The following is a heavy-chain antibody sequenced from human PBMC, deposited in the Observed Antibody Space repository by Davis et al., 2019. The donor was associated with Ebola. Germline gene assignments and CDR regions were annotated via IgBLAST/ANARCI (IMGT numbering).Heavy chain of an antibody. CDR3: ARTHCSGGSCYLDY. J-gene: IGHJ4*02. D-gene: IGHD2-15*01. V-gene: IGHV3-74*01. Sequence: HTGGSLRPSCAASGFTVSSNYMSWVRQAPGKGLVWVSRINSDGSSTSYAESVKGRFPISRDNAKNTLYLQMNSLRAEDTAVYYCARTHCSGGSCYLDYWGQGTLVTVSS. CDR2: INSDGSST. CDR1: GFTVSSNY.